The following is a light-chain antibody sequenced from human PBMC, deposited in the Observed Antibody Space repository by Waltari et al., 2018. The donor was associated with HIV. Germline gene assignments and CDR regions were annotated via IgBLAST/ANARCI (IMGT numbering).Light chain of an antibody. Sequence: SYELTQPPSVSVYPGQTARITCSGDALPKQYAYWYHQKPGQAPVLVIDKDTERPSGIPERFSGSSSGTTVTLTISGVQAEDEADYYCQSADSSGTWVFGGGTKLTVL. CDR2: KDT. J-gene: IGLJ3*02. V-gene: IGLV3-25*03. CDR3: QSADSSGTWV. CDR1: ALPKQY.